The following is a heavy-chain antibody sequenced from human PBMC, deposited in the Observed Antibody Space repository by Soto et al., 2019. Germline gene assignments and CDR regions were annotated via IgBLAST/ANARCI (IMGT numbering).Heavy chain of an antibody. Sequence: PSETLSLTCAVYGGSFIGYYWSWIRQPPGKGLEWIGEINHSGSTNYNPSLKSRVTISVDTSKNQFSLKLSSVTAADTAVYYCARCAYGSGSYFAYWFDPWSQGTLVTVSS. CDR1: GGSFIGYY. D-gene: IGHD3-10*01. J-gene: IGHJ5*02. CDR2: INHSGST. CDR3: ARCAYGSGSYFAYWFDP. V-gene: IGHV4-34*01.